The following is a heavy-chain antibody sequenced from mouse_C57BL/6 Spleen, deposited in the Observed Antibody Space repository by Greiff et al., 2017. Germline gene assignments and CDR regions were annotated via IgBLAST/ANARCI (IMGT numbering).Heavy chain of an antibody. CDR2: IYPRDGST. D-gene: IGHD2-1*01. Sequence: QVQLKESGPELVKPGASVKLSCKASGYTFTSYDINWVKQRPGQGLEWIGWIYPRDGSTKYNEKFKGKATLTVDTSSSTAYMELHSLTSEDSAVYFCARGTLYHGFAYWGQGTLVTVSA. CDR1: GYTFTSYD. J-gene: IGHJ3*01. CDR3: ARGTLYHGFAY. V-gene: IGHV1-85*01.